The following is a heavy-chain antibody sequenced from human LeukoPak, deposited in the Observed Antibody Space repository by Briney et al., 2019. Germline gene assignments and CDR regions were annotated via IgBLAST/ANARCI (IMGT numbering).Heavy chain of an antibody. D-gene: IGHD3-3*01. Sequence: GGSLRLSCAASGFTFSSYGMHWVRQAPGKGLEWVAVISYDGSNKYYADSVKGRFTISRDNSKNTLYLQMNSLRAEDTAVYYCSITILLTFDYWGQGTLVTVSS. V-gene: IGHV3-30*19. CDR1: GFTFSSYG. CDR3: SITILLTFDY. CDR2: ISYDGSNK. J-gene: IGHJ4*02.